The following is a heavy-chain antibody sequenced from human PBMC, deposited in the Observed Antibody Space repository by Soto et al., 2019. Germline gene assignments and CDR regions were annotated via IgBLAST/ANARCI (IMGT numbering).Heavy chain of an antibody. D-gene: IGHD3-16*01. CDR2: INHSGST. CDR3: ARGVPGGNYYYYYYMDV. CDR1: GGSFSGYY. V-gene: IGHV4-34*01. Sequence: SETLSLTCAGYGGSFSGYYWSWVRQPPGKGLEWIGEINHSGSTNYNPSLKSRVTISVDTSKNQFSLKLSSVTAADTAVYYCARGVPGGNYYYYYYMDVWGKGTTVSVSS. J-gene: IGHJ6*03.